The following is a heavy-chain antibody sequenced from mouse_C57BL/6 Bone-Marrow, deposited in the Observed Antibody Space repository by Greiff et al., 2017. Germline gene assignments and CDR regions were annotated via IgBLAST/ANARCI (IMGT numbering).Heavy chain of an antibody. D-gene: IGHD2-3*01. J-gene: IGHJ3*01. CDR1: GFTFSSYA. CDR2: ISDGGSYT. Sequence: EVQLVESGGGLVKPGGSLKLSCAASGFTFSSYAMSWVRQTPEKRLEWVATISDGGSYTYYPDNVKGRFTISRDNAKNNLYLQMSHLKSGDTAMYYCARDGYFLFAYWGQGTLVTGSA. V-gene: IGHV5-4*01. CDR3: ARDGYFLFAY.